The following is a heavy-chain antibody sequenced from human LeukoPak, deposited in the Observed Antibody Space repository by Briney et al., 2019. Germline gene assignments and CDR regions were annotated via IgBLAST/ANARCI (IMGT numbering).Heavy chain of an antibody. J-gene: IGHJ3*02. V-gene: IGHV1-58*02. CDR3: AAADYYDSSGYYPYVFHI. D-gene: IGHD3-22*01. CDR1: GFTFTMSA. CDR2: IVAGSGNT. Sequence: PEKVSCKASGFTFTMSAMQWVRQARGQRLEWIGWIVAGSGNTNYAQTFQERVTITRDMSTSTAYMELSTLRFEDTAVYYCAAADYYDSSGYYPYVFHIRGQGTMVTVAS.